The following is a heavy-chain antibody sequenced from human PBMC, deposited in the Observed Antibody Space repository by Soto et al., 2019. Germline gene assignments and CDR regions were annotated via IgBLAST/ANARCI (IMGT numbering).Heavy chain of an antibody. CDR2: ILNSGST. CDR1: VGSISSDRYF. Sequence: QVQLQESGPGLVKPSQTLSLTCTVSVGSISSDRYFWSWVRQHPGKGLEWIAYILNSGSTYFNPSLHRGVTISVDTSNSQFSLNLSSVPAAYTAVYYCARGHSTFGFYYYGLDVWGDGTTVIVSS. V-gene: IGHV4-31*03. J-gene: IGHJ6*01. CDR3: ARGHSTFGFYYYGLDV. D-gene: IGHD3-10*01.